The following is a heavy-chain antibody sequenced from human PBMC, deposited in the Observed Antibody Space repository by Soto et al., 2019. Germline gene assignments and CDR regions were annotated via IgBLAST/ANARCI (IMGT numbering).Heavy chain of an antibody. CDR3: AREPGFCSGTSCYHFDS. Sequence: LSLTCDVSGDSVSTGGNYWGWIRQHPGKGLEWIGYIYNSGTTYYNPSLKSRVTISVDTSENQFSLKLTSVTAADTALYYCAREPGFCSGTSCYHFDSWGQGTLVTVSS. D-gene: IGHD2-15*01. V-gene: IGHV4-31*11. J-gene: IGHJ4*02. CDR1: GDSVSTGGNY. CDR2: IYNSGTT.